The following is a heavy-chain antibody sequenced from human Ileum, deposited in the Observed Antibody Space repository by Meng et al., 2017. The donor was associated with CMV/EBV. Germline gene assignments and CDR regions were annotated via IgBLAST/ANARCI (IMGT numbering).Heavy chain of an antibody. D-gene: IGHD1-14*01. Sequence: GGSLRLSCAASGFSFSGYWMSWVRQAPGKGLEWVANINQDGSDKYYVDSVKGRSTISRDNAKSSLYLQMSGLRAEDAAVYYCARIHSNRHRDHWGQGTLVTVSS. V-gene: IGHV3-7*01. CDR2: INQDGSDK. CDR1: GFSFSGYW. J-gene: IGHJ4*02. CDR3: ARIHSNRHRDH.